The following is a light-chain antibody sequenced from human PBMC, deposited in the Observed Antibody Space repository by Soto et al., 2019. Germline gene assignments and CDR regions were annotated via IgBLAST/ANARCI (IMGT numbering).Light chain of an antibody. CDR2: GDT. CDR3: QSYDSNFRGWV. Sequence: QSVLTQPPSVSGAPGQRVTISCSGTGSNLGADYDVHWYQQLPGAAPKLIIYGDTSRPSGVPDRFSASQSGTSASLAITGLQAEDEADDYCQSYDSNFRGWVFGGGTKLTVL. V-gene: IGLV1-40*01. J-gene: IGLJ3*02. CDR1: GSNLGADYD.